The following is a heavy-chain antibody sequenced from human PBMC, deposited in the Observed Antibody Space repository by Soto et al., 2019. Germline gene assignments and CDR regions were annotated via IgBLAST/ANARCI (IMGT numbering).Heavy chain of an antibody. CDR3: VTDRDYSKAY. CDR2: IKEDGSDK. Sequence: GGSLRLSCAASGFTFNNYWMNWVRQAPGKGLEWVANIKEDGSDKHYVDSVKGRFTISRDNPKNSLFLQMNSLRAEDAAVYYCVTDRDYSKAYWGQATLVTVSS. J-gene: IGHJ4*02. V-gene: IGHV3-7*01. D-gene: IGHD4-4*01. CDR1: GFTFNNYW.